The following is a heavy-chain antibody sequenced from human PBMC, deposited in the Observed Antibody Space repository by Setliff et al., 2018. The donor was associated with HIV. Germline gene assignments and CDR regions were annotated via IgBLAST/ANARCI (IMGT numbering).Heavy chain of an antibody. J-gene: IGHJ4*01. D-gene: IGHD6-13*01. CDR1: GFTFTDHF. Sequence: ASVKVSCKVSGFTFTDHFIHWVRQAPGKGLEWMGLIDPEDEKTIYAEKSQGRVTITADTSTNLVYMDLSGLRSEDTAIYYCAALAAAHPFGYWGQGTLVTVSS. CDR2: IDPEDEKT. V-gene: IGHV1-69-2*01. CDR3: AALAAAHPFGY.